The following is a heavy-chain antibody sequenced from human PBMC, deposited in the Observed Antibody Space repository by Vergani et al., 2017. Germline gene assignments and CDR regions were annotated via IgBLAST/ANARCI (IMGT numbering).Heavy chain of an antibody. J-gene: IGHJ5*02. CDR2: IIPIFGTA. CDR1: GGTFSSYA. V-gene: IGHV1-69*01. Sequence: QVQLVQSGAEVKKPGSSVKVSCKASGGTFSSYAISWVRQAPGQGLEWMGGIIPIFGTANYAQKFQGRVTITADESTSTAYMELSSLRSADTAVYYCARARRLRFLEWFDWFDPWGQGTLVTGSS. CDR3: ARARRLRFLEWFDWFDP. D-gene: IGHD3-3*01.